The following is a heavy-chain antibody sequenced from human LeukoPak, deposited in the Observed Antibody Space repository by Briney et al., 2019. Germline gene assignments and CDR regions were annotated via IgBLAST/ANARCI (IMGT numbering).Heavy chain of an antibody. V-gene: IGHV3-30*04. Sequence: GGSLRLSCAASGFTFSSYAMHWVRQAPGKGLEWVAVISYDGSNKYYAGSVKGRFTISRDYSKTTLYLQMNSLRAEDTAVYYCANGYGSGRGGLIPSFDYWGQGTLVTVSS. J-gene: IGHJ4*02. CDR2: ISYDGSNK. CDR1: GFTFSSYA. CDR3: ANGYGSGRGGLIPSFDY. D-gene: IGHD3-10*01.